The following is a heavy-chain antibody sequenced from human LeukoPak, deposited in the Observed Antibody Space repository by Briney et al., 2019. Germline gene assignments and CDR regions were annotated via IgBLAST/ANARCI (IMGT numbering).Heavy chain of an antibody. V-gene: IGHV1-18*01. Sequence: ASVKVSCKASGYTFTSYGISWVRQAPGQGLEWMGWISAYNGNTNYAQKLQGRVTMTTDTSTSTAYMELSSLRSEDTAVYYCATDLRGSSLDYWGQGTLVTVSS. D-gene: IGHD1-26*01. CDR3: ATDLRGSSLDY. J-gene: IGHJ4*02. CDR2: ISAYNGNT. CDR1: GYTFTSYG.